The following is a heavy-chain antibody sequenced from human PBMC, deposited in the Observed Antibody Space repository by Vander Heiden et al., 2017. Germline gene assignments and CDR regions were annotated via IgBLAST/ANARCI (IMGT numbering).Heavy chain of an antibody. Sequence: QVQLVQSGAEVKKPGSSVKVPCKASGGTFSSYAISWVRQAPGQGLEWMGGIIPIFGTANYAQKFQGRVTITADESTSTAYMELSSLRSEDTAVYYCARAYCGGDCYSFYYGMDVWGQGTTVTVSS. V-gene: IGHV1-69*01. CDR1: GGTFSSYA. CDR3: ARAYCGGDCYSFYYGMDV. D-gene: IGHD2-21*02. J-gene: IGHJ6*02. CDR2: IIPIFGTA.